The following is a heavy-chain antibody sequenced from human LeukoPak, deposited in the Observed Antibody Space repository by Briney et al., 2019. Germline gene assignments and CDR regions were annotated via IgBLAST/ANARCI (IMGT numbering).Heavy chain of an antibody. CDR2: IRSNGDST. J-gene: IGHJ4*02. D-gene: IGHD5-18*01. V-gene: IGHV3-64*01. Sequence: GSLRLSCEASGFTFSRYAMHWVRQAPGKGLEYVAAIRSNGDSTYYANSVKGRFTISRDNSKNTLYLQMNSLRAEDTAVYYCPRLGTAMVKSSLDYWGQGTLVTVSS. CDR1: GFTFSRYA. CDR3: PRLGTAMVKSSLDY.